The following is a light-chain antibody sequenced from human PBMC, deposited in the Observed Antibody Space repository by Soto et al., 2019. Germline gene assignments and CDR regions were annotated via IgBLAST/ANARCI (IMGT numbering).Light chain of an antibody. CDR2: DVS. Sequence: QSALTQPASVSGFLGRPIPFSATGPGSEVGDYNYVSWYQQHPGKAPKLMIYDVSNRPSGVSNRFSGSKSGNTASLTISGLQAEDEADYYCSSYTSSSTLDVVFGGGTKVTVL. CDR3: SSYTSSSTLDVV. V-gene: IGLV2-14*01. J-gene: IGLJ2*01. CDR1: GSEVGDYNY.